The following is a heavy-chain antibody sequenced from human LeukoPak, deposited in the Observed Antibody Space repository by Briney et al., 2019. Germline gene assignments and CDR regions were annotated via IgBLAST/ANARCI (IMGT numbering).Heavy chain of an antibody. J-gene: IGHJ5*02. CDR3: ARARGYSYGNPSWFDP. Sequence: GGSLRLSCAASGFTFSSYWMSWVRQAPGKGLEWVANIKQDGSERYYVDSVKGRFTISRDNAKNSLYLQMNSLRAEDTAVYYCARARGYSYGNPSWFDPWGQGTLVTVSS. V-gene: IGHV3-7*01. D-gene: IGHD5-18*01. CDR2: IKQDGSER. CDR1: GFTFSSYW.